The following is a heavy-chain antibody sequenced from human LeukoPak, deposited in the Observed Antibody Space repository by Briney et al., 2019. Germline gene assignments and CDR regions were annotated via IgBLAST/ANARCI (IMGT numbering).Heavy chain of an antibody. CDR2: IYHTGSA. CDR3: ARDNQTSGWGPHYFNY. CDR1: DYSINSGYY. D-gene: IGHD6-19*01. V-gene: IGHV4-38-2*02. J-gene: IGHJ4*02. Sequence: SETLSLTCTVSDYSINSGYYWGWIRQPPGKGLEWNGSIYHTGSAYYSPSLKSRVTISVDTSKNQFSLKLTSVTAADTAVYYCARDNQTSGWGPHYFNYWGQGTLVTVSS.